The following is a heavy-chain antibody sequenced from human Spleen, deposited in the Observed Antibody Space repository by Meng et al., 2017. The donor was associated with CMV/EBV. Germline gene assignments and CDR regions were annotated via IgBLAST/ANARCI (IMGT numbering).Heavy chain of an antibody. CDR3: ARLGYCISTSCQYNRRRYFDL. J-gene: IGHJ2*01. CDR2: YYYSGST. V-gene: IGHV4-39*07. CDR1: GGSLSSSMYY. Sequence: SETLSLTCTVSGGSLSSSMYYWGWIRQSPGKGLEWIASYYYSGSTYYNPSLKSRVTISVDTSKNQFSLKLSSVSAADTAVYYCARLGYCISTSCQYNRRRYFDLWGRGTLVTVSS. D-gene: IGHD2-2*01.